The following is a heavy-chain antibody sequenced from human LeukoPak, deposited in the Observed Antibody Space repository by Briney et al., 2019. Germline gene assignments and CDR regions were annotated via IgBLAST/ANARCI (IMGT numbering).Heavy chain of an antibody. CDR3: ARDTGYSSSSEAY. V-gene: IGHV3-21*01. CDR2: ISSSSSYI. CDR1: GFTFSSYS. J-gene: IGHJ4*02. Sequence: GGSLRLSCAASGFTFSSYSMNWVRQAPGKGLEWVSSISSSSSYIYYADSVKGRFTISRDNAKDSLYLQMNSLRAEDTAVHYCARDTGYSSSSEAYWGQGTLVTVSS. D-gene: IGHD6-6*01.